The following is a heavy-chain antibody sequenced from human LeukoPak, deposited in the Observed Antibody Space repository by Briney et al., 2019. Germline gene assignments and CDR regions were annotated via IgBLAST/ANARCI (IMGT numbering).Heavy chain of an antibody. Sequence: GGSLRLSCAASGFTFSSYAMGWVRQAPGKGLEWVSAISGSGGSTYYADSVKGRFTISRDNSKNTLYLQMNSLRAEDTAVYYCARAPLNYDFWSGYYTPDYWGQGTLVTVSS. J-gene: IGHJ4*02. CDR1: GFTFSSYA. CDR3: ARAPLNYDFWSGYYTPDY. CDR2: ISGSGGST. V-gene: IGHV3-23*01. D-gene: IGHD3-3*01.